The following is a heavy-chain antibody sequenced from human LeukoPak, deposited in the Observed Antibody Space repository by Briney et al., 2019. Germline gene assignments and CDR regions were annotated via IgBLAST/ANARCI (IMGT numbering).Heavy chain of an antibody. V-gene: IGHV3-53*04. CDR2: IYSGGST. J-gene: IGHJ6*02. CDR1: GFTVSSNY. D-gene: IGHD5/OR15-5a*01. Sequence: GGSLRLSCAASGFTVSSNYMSWVRQAPGKGLEWVSVIYSGGSTYYADSVKGRFTISRHNSKNKLYLQMNSLRAEDTAVYYCARDSVARPYYYYGMDVWGQGTTVTVSS. CDR3: ARDSVARPYYYYGMDV.